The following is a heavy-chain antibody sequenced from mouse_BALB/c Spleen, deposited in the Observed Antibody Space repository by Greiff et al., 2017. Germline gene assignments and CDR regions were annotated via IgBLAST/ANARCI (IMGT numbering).Heavy chain of an antibody. V-gene: IGHV3-2*02. D-gene: IGHD2-10*02. CDR1: GYSITSDYA. Sequence: EVQLQESGPGLVKPSQSLSLTCTVTGYSITSDYAWNWIRQFPGNKLEWMGYISYSGSTSYNPSLKSRISITRDTSKNQFFLQLNSVTTEDTATYYCARYGHYVNYAMDYWGQGTSVTVSS. CDR2: ISYSGST. J-gene: IGHJ4*01. CDR3: ARYGHYVNYAMDY.